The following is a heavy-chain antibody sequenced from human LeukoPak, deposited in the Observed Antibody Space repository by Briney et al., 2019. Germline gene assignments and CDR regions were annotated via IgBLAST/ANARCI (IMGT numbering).Heavy chain of an antibody. CDR3: ARLMGRSSRYFDY. J-gene: IGHJ4*02. CDR1: GGTFISYA. V-gene: IGHV1-69*13. D-gene: IGHD2-8*01. Sequence: SVKVSCKASGGTFISYAISWVRQAPGQGLEWMGGIIPIFGTANYAQKFQGRVTITADESTSTAYMELSSLRSEDTAVYYCARLMGRSSRYFDYWGQGTLVTVSS. CDR2: IIPIFGTA.